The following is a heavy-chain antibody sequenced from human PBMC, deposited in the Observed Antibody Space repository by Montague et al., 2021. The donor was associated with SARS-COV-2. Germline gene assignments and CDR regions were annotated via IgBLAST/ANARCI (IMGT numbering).Heavy chain of an antibody. J-gene: IGHJ6*02. Sequence: FRSLSFSASGFTFSGYYMDWVRQAPGKGLEWVAVIRIKAYSYTVEYAASGKGRFTISRANSQNSLYLQMNSLKTDATAVYYCAREYYFGMDVWGQGTVVTVSS. CDR3: AREYYFGMDV. CDR1: GFTFSGYY. V-gene: IGHV3-72*01. CDR2: IRIKAYSYTV.